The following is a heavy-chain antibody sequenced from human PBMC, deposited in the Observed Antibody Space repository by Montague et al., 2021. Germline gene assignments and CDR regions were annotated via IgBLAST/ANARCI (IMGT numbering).Heavy chain of an antibody. V-gene: IGHV4-34*01. CDR3: ARGLFGTVNGQYSGGWYYFDK. Sequence: SETLSLTCGLSGGSLSGYYWAWIRQTPGKGLEWIGNINHSGSAKYNPSLKNRVSISVGTSNNQFFLDLTSATAADTAMYFCARGLFGTVNGQYSGGWYYFDKWGQGTMVTVPS. CDR2: INHSGSA. CDR1: GGSLSGYY. J-gene: IGHJ4*02. D-gene: IGHD6-19*01.